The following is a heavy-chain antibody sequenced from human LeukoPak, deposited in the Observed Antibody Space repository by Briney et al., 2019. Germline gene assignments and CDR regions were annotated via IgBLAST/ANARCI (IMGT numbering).Heavy chain of an antibody. V-gene: IGHV1-46*01. CDR2: INPSGGSI. CDR1: GYTFTSYY. Sequence: ASVTVSRTASGYTFTSYYMHWVRQAPGQGLEWMGIINPSGGSISYAQKFQGRVTMTRDMSTSTVYMELSSLRSEDTAVYYCVRGPQWLVDYWGQGTLVTVSS. J-gene: IGHJ4*02. D-gene: IGHD6-19*01. CDR3: VRGPQWLVDY.